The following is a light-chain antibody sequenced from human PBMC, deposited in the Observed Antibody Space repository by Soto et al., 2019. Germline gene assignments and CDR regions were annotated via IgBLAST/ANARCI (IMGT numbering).Light chain of an antibody. Sequence: QTVLTYPGSLAASPAQSITISFTGTNNLVTCYERHPGNAPHVVVYEGTRRPSGVSNRFYCSNSGGNACLTITRLPSKDEAAYFCCACRGPRSHVFGRGSTVTV. CDR1: NNL. V-gene: IGLV2-23*01. CDR2: EGT. J-gene: IGLJ1*01. CDR3: CACRGPRSHV.